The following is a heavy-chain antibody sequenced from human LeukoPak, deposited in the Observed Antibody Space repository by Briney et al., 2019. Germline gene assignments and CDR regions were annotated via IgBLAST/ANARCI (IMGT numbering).Heavy chain of an antibody. CDR2: LSGSGITT. J-gene: IGHJ4*01. CDR3: AKGIYSSGWSYFDY. CDR1: GFTFSNSA. V-gene: IGHV3-23*01. Sequence: GGALRLSCAASGFTFSNSAMSWGRQAPGKGLEWVSTLSGSGITTYYADAVKGPFTISRDNSKNTLYLQMNSLRAEDTAVYYCAKGIYSSGWSYFDYWGHGTLVTVSS. D-gene: IGHD6-19*01.